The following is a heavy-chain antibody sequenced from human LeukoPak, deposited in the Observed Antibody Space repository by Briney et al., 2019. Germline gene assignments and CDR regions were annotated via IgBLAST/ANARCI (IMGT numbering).Heavy chain of an antibody. CDR1: GGSINSGDYY. J-gene: IGHJ4*02. CDR3: ARAPPWINDY. D-gene: IGHD2-2*03. CDR2: IYYSGST. V-gene: IGHV4-30-4*08. Sequence: SETLSLTCTVPGGSINSGDYYWSWIRQPPGKGLEWIGYIYYSGSTYYNPSLKSRVTISVDTSKNQFSLKLTSVTAADTAVYYCARAPPWINDYWGQGTLVAVSS.